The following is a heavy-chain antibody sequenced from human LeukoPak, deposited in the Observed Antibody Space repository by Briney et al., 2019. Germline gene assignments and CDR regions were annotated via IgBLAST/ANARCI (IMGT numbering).Heavy chain of an antibody. V-gene: IGHV3-21*01. Sequence: PGGSLRLSCAASGFTFSGYAMSWVRQAPGKGLEWVSSISSSSSYIYYADSVKGRFTISRDNAKNSLYLQMNSLRAEDTAVYYCARDSYCGGDCYSGNFDYWGQGTLVTVSS. CDR2: ISSSSSYI. D-gene: IGHD2-21*02. CDR3: ARDSYCGGDCYSGNFDY. CDR1: GFTFSGYA. J-gene: IGHJ4*02.